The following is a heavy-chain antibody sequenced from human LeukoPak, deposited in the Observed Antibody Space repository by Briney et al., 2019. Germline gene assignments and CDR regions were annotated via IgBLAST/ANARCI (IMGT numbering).Heavy chain of an antibody. J-gene: IGHJ3*02. CDR1: GGSISSYY. CDR3: ARDGGDGEVVPAAMNAFDI. Sequence: SETLSLTCTVSGGSISSYYWSWIRQPPGKGLEWIGYIYYSGSTNYNPSLKSRVTISVDTSKNQFSLKLSSVTAADTAVYYCARDGGDGEVVPAAMNAFDIWGQGTMVTVSS. V-gene: IGHV4-59*01. CDR2: IYYSGST. D-gene: IGHD2-2*01.